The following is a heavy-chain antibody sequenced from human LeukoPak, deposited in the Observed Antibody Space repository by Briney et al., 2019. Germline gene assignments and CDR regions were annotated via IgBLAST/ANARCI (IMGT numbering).Heavy chain of an antibody. CDR3: ARDPPSVAAVGYSMDV. CDR1: GFTFSTYT. V-gene: IGHV3-48*04. Sequence: GGSLRLSCAASGFTFSTYTMNWVRQAPGKGLECISAISSSSSNIYYADSVKGRFTISRDNAKNSLYLQMNSLRVEDTAVYYCARDPPSVAAVGYSMDVWGRGTTVTVSS. CDR2: ISSSSSNI. D-gene: IGHD6-13*01. J-gene: IGHJ6*02.